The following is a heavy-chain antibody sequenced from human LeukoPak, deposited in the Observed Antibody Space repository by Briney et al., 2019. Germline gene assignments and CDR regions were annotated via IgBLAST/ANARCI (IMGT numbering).Heavy chain of an antibody. CDR3: SHWGSHRSVDDC. J-gene: IGHJ4*02. V-gene: IGHV4-39*07. D-gene: IGHD3-16*02. Sequence: TSETLSLTCTVSGGPINKSSYYWGWIRQPPGKGLEWIGFIYYSAGTYYNPSLRSRVSISVDTSKNQFSLKLTSVNAADTAMYYCSHWGSHRSVDDCWGQGTLVTVSS. CDR1: GGPINKSSYY. CDR2: IYYSAGT.